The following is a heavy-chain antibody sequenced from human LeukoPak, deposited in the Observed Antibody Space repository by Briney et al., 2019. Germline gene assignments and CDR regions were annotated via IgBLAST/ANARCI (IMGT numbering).Heavy chain of an antibody. Sequence: GGSLRLSCAASGFTFSSYWMTWVRQAPGKGLEWVANIKEDGSEKHYGDSVKGRFTISRDNAKNSLYLQMNSLRAEDTAVYYCARDEGSSWYFGGLFDYWGQGTLVTVSS. CDR1: GFTFSSYW. D-gene: IGHD6-13*01. CDR2: IKEDGSEK. J-gene: IGHJ4*02. CDR3: ARDEGSSWYFGGLFDY. V-gene: IGHV3-7*01.